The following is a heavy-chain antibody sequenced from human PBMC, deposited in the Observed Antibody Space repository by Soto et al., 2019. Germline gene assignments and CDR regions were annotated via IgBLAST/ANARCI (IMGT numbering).Heavy chain of an antibody. CDR2: IYYSGST. CDR3: ARQEGSYYMDV. Sequence: PSETLSLTCTVSGGSISSGSYYWSWIRQHPGKGLEWIGSIYYSGSTYYNPSLKSRVTISVDTSKNQFSLKLSSVTAADTAVYYCARQEGSYYMDVWGKGTTVTVSS. CDR1: GGSISSGSYY. V-gene: IGHV4-39*01. J-gene: IGHJ6*03.